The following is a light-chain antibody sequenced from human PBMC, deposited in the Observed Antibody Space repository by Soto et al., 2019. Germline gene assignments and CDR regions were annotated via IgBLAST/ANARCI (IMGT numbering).Light chain of an antibody. Sequence: QSVLTQPPSVSGAPGQRVTISCTGSTSNIGAGYDVHWYQQVPATAPKLLIYGDGKRPSGVPDRFSNSKSATSASLAITELQAEDEADYYCRSYAGSDMFVFGTGTQLTVL. CDR3: RSYAGSDMFV. J-gene: IGLJ7*01. V-gene: IGLV1-40*01. CDR2: GDG. CDR1: TSNIGAGYD.